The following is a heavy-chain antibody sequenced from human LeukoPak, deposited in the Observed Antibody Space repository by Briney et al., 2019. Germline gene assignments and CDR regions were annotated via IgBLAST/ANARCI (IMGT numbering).Heavy chain of an antibody. Sequence: SETLSLTCTVSGGSISSYYWSWIRQPPGKGLEWIGYIYYSGSTNYNPSLKSRVTISVDTSKNQFSLKLSSVTAADTAVYYCARVRRDGYRGGAFDIWGQGTMVTVSS. CDR2: IYYSGST. V-gene: IGHV4-59*01. CDR3: ARVRRDGYRGGAFDI. J-gene: IGHJ3*02. CDR1: GGSISSYY. D-gene: IGHD5-24*01.